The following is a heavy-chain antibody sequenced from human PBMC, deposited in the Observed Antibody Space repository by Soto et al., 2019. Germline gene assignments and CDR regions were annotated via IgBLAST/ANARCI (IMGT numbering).Heavy chain of an antibody. D-gene: IGHD3-3*01. CDR1: GGTFSTHA. CDR2: IIPILGTP. CDR3: ARAAFRSGYYGYYYGMDV. J-gene: IGHJ6*02. Sequence: QVHLEQSGAAVKKPGSSVKVSCKASGGTFSTHALSWVRQAPGQGLEWLGGIIPILGTPNYAQKFQGRVTVTADEYTSTDYMELSRLTSEDTAVYYCARAAFRSGYYGYYYGMDVWGQGTAVTVS. V-gene: IGHV1-69*01.